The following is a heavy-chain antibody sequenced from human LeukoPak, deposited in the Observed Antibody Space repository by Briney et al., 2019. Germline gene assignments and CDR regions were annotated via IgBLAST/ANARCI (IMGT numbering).Heavy chain of an antibody. Sequence: PSETLSLTCAVYGGSFSGYYWSWIRQPPGKGLEWIGEINHSGSTNYNPSLKSRVTISVDTSKNQFSLTLSSVTAADTAMYYCARGCHTNKDWFDPWGQGTLVTVSS. CDR1: GGSFSGYY. D-gene: IGHD1/OR15-1a*01. J-gene: IGHJ5*02. CDR3: ARGCHTNKDWFDP. CDR2: INHSGST. V-gene: IGHV4-34*01.